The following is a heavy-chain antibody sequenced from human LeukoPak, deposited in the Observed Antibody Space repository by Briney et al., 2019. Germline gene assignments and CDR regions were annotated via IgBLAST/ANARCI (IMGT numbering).Heavy chain of an antibody. V-gene: IGHV3-11*01. CDR1: GFTFSSYA. D-gene: IGHD1-7*01. CDR2: ISRSGSTI. J-gene: IGHJ4*02. Sequence: PGGSLRLACAASGFTFSSYAMSWVRQPPGDGLEWVSYISRSGSTIYYAYSVKGRFTISRDNAKNPMYLQMNSLRAEDTAVYYCARVPAGTPLHYFDYWGQGTLVTVSS. CDR3: ARVPAGTPLHYFDY.